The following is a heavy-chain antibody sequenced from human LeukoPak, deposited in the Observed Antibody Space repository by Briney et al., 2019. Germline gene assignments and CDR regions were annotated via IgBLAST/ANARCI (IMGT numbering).Heavy chain of an antibody. CDR2: INHSGST. D-gene: IGHD4-11*01. V-gene: IGHV4-34*01. CDR1: GGSFSGYY. CDR3: ARASDYSRYYYYYTDV. J-gene: IGHJ6*03. Sequence: SETLSLTCAVYGGSFSGYYWSWIRQPPGKGLEWIGEINHSGSTNYNPSLKSRVTISVDTSKNQFSLKLSSVTAADTAVYYCARASDYSRYYYYYTDVWGKGTTVTVSS.